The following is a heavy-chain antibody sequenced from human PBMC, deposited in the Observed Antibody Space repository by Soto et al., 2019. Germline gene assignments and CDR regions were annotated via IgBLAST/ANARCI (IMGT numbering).Heavy chain of an antibody. CDR3: ARDHYYDSSGYYYAPYQFDY. CDR2: INAGNGNT. Sequence: GASVKVSCKASGYTFTSYAMHWVRQAPGQRLEWMGWINAGNGNTKYSRKFQGRVTITRDTSASTAYMELSSLRSEDTAVYYCARDHYYDSSGYYYAPYQFDYWGQGTLVTVSS. V-gene: IGHV1-3*01. J-gene: IGHJ4*02. D-gene: IGHD3-22*01. CDR1: GYTFTSYA.